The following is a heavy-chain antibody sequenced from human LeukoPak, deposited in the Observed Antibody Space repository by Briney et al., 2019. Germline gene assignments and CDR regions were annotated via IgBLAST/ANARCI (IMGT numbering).Heavy chain of an antibody. J-gene: IGHJ4*02. CDR3: ARDRSSSWYFDY. D-gene: IGHD6-13*01. V-gene: IGHV1-69*04. CDR1: GGTFSSYA. CDR2: IIPILGIA. Sequence: SVKVSCKASGGTFSSYAISWVRQAPGQGLEWMGRIIPILGIANYAQKFQGRVTITADKSTSTAYMELSSLRSEDTAVYYCARDRSSSWYFDYWGQGTLVTVPS.